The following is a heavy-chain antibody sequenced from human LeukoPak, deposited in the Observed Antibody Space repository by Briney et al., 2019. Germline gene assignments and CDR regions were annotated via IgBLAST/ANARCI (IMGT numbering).Heavy chain of an antibody. J-gene: IGHJ4*02. CDR1: GFTFSSYA. CDR3: AKGDSSGYPGDFDY. V-gene: IGHV3-23*01. CDR2: IRGSGGST. Sequence: GGSLRLSCAASGFTFSSYAMSWVRQAPGKGLEWVSVIRGSGGSTYYADSVKGRFTISRDNSKNTLYLQMNSLRAGDTAVYYCAKGDSSGYPGDFDYWGQGILVTVSS. D-gene: IGHD3-22*01.